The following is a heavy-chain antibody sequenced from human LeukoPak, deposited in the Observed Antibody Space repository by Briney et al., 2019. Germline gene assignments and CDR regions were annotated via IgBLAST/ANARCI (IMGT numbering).Heavy chain of an antibody. CDR2: ISTYNGNT. V-gene: IGHV1-18*01. D-gene: IGHD3-22*01. Sequence: ASVKVSCKASGYTFTSYGISWVRQAPGQGLEWIGWISTYNGNTNYAQKLQGRVTMTTDTSTSTAYMELRSLRSDDTAVYYCARTEGVGYYYDSSGLDYWGQGTLVTVSS. J-gene: IGHJ4*02. CDR3: ARTEGVGYYYDSSGLDY. CDR1: GYTFTSYG.